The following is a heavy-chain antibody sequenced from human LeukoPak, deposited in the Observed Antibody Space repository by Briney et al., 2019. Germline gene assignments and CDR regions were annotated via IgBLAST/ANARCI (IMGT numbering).Heavy chain of an antibody. Sequence: GRSLRLACAASGFTFSNYAMHWVRQPPGKGLEWVAIIWSDGSNKFYADSVKGRFTISRDNSENTLYLPMSSLRAEDTAVYYCAKHSEDCSRISCYVGEYNWFDPWGQGTLVTVSS. D-gene: IGHD2-2*01. CDR3: AKHSEDCSRISCYVGEYNWFDP. CDR1: GFTFSNYA. CDR2: IWSDGSNK. V-gene: IGHV3-33*06. J-gene: IGHJ5*02.